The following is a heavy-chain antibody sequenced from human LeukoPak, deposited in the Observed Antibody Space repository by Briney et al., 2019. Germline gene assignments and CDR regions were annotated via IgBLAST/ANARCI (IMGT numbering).Heavy chain of an antibody. CDR2: IYNSGST. J-gene: IGHJ4*02. CDR3: AGHVDGYGTIHD. CDR1: GGSISSYY. D-gene: IGHD5-24*01. Sequence: SETLSLTCTVSGGSISSYYWSWIRQPPGKGLEWIGYIYNSGSTNYNPSLKSRVTISVDTSKNQFSLKLSSVTAADTAVYYCAGHVDGYGTIHDWGQGTLVTVSS. V-gene: IGHV4-59*08.